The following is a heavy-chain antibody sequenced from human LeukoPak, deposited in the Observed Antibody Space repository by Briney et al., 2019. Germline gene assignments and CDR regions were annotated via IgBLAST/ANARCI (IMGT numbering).Heavy chain of an antibody. CDR2: MSSDGNAM. CDR1: GFTFTAYL. J-gene: IGHJ4*02. CDR3: VRESEYYFDHSASFDY. D-gene: IGHD3-22*01. Sequence: GGSLRLSCAASGFTFTAYLIHWVRQAPGKGLEWVAVMSSDGNAMFYADSVKGRFTISRDNSKNTLYLQMNSLRAEGTAVYYCVRESEYYFDHSASFDYWGQGTLVTVSS. V-gene: IGHV3-30-3*01.